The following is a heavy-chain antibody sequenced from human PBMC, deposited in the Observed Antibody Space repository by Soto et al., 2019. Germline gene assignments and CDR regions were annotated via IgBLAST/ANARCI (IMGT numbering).Heavy chain of an antibody. CDR3: ARIQLFRRPQLAIDY. D-gene: IGHD1-1*01. V-gene: IGHV3-33*01. J-gene: IGHJ4*02. CDR2: IWYDGSKK. CDR1: GFTFSDYG. Sequence: QVQLVESGGGVVQPGRSLRLSCAASGFTFSDYGMHWVRQAPGKGLEWVAVIWYDGSKKYYVDSVKGRFTISRDNSKNTLYLQIDSLSVEDTAGYYCARIQLFRRPQLAIDYWGQGTLVTVSS.